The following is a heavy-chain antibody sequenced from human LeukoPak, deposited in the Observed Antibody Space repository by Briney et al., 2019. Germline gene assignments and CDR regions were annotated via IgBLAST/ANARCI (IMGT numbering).Heavy chain of an antibody. D-gene: IGHD6-13*01. CDR2: IYTSGST. V-gene: IGHV4-4*07. Sequence: SETLSLTCTVSGGSISSYYWSWIRQPAGKGLEWIGRIYTSGSTNYNPSLKSRVTMSVDTSKNQLSLTLSSVTAADSAVYYCARDLLNSGRADPGTSWFLDLWGRGALVAVSS. J-gene: IGHJ2*01. CDR1: GGSISSYY. CDR3: ARDLLNSGRADPGTSWFLDL.